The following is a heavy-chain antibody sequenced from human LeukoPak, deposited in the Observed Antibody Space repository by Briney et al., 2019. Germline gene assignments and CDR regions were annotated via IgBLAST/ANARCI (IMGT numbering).Heavy chain of an antibody. J-gene: IGHJ4*02. CDR1: GFTFSSYG. D-gene: IGHD1-26*01. V-gene: IGHV3-33*08. Sequence: PGRSLRLSCAASGFTFSSYGMHWVRQAPGKGLEWVAIMSYDGSHQYYADSVKGRLSVSRDHSKKTLYLQMKSLTAEDTAMYYCLPLRGGVGDTGFLDYWGQGIPVTVSS. CDR2: MSYDGSHQ. CDR3: LPLRGGVGDTGFLDY.